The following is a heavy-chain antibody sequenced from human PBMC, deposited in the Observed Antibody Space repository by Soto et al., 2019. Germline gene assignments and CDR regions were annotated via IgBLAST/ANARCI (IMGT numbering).Heavy chain of an antibody. Sequence: ASVKVSCKASGYTFTGFYMHWVRQAPGQGLEWMGWINPNSGDTNYVQKFQGRVTMTRDTSSTTAYMELSRRTSDDTAVYYCASGARQLVNEDYFDYWGQGTLVNVSS. V-gene: IGHV1-2*02. J-gene: IGHJ4*02. CDR3: ASGARQLVNEDYFDY. CDR2: INPNSGDT. D-gene: IGHD6-6*01. CDR1: GYTFTGFY.